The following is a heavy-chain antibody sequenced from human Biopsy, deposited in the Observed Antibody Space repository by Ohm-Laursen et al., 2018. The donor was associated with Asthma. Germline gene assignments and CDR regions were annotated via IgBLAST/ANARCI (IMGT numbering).Heavy chain of an antibody. CDR1: GFTFSKNG. CDR3: ARGIYDMDV. CDR2: IWNDGNKN. J-gene: IGHJ6*02. Sequence: SLRLSCAASGFTFSKNGMHWVRQAPGKGLEWVALIWNDGNKNYYADSGRGRFTISRDNSKNMLYLQMNSLRAEDTAVYFCARGIYDMDVRGQGTTVTVSS. V-gene: IGHV3-33*01.